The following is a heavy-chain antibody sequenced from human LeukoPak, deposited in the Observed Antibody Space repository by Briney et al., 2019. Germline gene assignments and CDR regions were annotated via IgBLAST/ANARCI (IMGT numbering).Heavy chain of an antibody. J-gene: IGHJ3*02. CDR1: GSSISSTYY. V-gene: IGHV4-38-2*01. D-gene: IGHD6-13*01. Sequence: SETLSLTCAVSGSSISSTYYWGWIRQPPGKGLEWIGRFYNSGRTHYNPSLRSRVTISVDTSKNQFSLRLRSVTAADTAVYYCARNNTRTVSRGSSRRRANAFDIWGQGTMVTVSS. CDR3: ARNNTRTVSRGSSRRRANAFDI. CDR2: FYNSGRT.